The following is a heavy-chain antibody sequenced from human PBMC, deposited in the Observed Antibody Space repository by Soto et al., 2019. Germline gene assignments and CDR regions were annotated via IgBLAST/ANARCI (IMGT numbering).Heavy chain of an antibody. Sequence: GGSLRLSCAASGFTFSSYAMHWVRQAPGKGLEWVAVISYDGSNKYYADSVKGRFTISRDNSKNTLYLQMNSLRAEDTAVYYCARKGQQLVMDVWGQGTTVTVSS. CDR3: ARKGQQLVMDV. D-gene: IGHD6-13*01. CDR1: GFTFSSYA. J-gene: IGHJ6*02. V-gene: IGHV3-30-3*01. CDR2: ISYDGSNK.